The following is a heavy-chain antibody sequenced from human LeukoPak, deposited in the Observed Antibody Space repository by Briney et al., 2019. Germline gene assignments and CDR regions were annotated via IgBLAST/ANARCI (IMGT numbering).Heavy chain of an antibody. CDR2: ISGSGGST. J-gene: IGHJ4*02. CDR3: ARNKVRTPGEFDY. Sequence: GGSLRLSCAASGFTFSSYAMSWVRQAPGKGLEWVSAISGSGGSTYYADSVKGRFTISRDNSKNTLYLQMNSLRAEDTAVYYCARNKVRTPGEFDYWGQGTLVTVSS. CDR1: GFTFSSYA. V-gene: IGHV3-23*01. D-gene: IGHD1/OR15-1a*01.